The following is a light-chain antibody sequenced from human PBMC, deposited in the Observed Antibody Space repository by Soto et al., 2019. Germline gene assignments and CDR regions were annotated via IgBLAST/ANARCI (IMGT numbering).Light chain of an antibody. J-gene: IGLJ1*01. CDR2: DVS. V-gene: IGLV2-14*01. CDR3: SSYTSSSTLLYV. CDR1: SSDVGGYNY. Sequence: QSALAQPASVSGSHGQSITISCTGTSSDVGGYNYVSWYQQHPGKAPKLMIYDVSNRLSGVSNRFSGSKSGNTASLTISGLQAEDEADYYCSSYTSSSTLLYVFGTGTKVTVL.